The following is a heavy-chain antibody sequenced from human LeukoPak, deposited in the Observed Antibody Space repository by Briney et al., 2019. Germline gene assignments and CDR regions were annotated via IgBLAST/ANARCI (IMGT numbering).Heavy chain of an antibody. J-gene: IGHJ3*02. CDR1: GFTFSSYG. D-gene: IGHD3-22*01. CDR2: IRYDGSNK. V-gene: IGHV3-30*02. CDR3: AKGDHYYDSSGYRPPDI. Sequence: PGGSLRLSCAASGFTFSSYGMHWVRQAPGKGLEWVAFIRYDGSNKYYADSVKGRFTISRGNSKNTLCLQMNSLRAEDTAVYYCAKGDHYYDSSGYRPPDIWGQGTMVTVSS.